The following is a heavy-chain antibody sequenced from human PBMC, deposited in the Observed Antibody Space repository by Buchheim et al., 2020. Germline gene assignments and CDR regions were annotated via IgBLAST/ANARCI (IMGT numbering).Heavy chain of an antibody. CDR3: TKTMVSSWLSPFDY. Sequence: EVQLLESGGGLVQPGGSLRLSCAASGFTFSSYAMSWVRQTPGNGLELVSTISDSGSSTYYADSVKGRFTISRDNSKNTLYLQVNSLRAEDTAVYFCTKTMVSSWLSPFDYWGQGTL. V-gene: IGHV3-23*01. CDR2: ISDSGSST. J-gene: IGHJ4*02. D-gene: IGHD2-2*01. CDR1: GFTFSSYA.